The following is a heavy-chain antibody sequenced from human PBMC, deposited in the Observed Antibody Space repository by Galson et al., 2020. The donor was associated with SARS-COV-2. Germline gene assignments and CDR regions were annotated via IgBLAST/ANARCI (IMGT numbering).Heavy chain of an antibody. CDR3: ARGGRCSGGSCYSDYYYMDV. CDR1: GFTFSNYW. D-gene: IGHD2-15*01. V-gene: IGHV3-74*01. CDR2: INADGYST. J-gene: IGHJ6*03. Sequence: GGSLRLSCAASGFTFSNYWMHWVRQVPGKGLVWVSRINADGYSTGYADSVKGRFTISRDNAKNTLFLQLNSLRAEDSAIYHCARGGRCSGGSCYSDYYYMDVWGKGTTVTISS.